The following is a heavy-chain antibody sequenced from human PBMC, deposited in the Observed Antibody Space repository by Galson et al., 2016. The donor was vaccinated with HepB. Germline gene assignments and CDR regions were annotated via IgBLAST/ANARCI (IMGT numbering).Heavy chain of an antibody. Sequence: SETLSLTCAVYGGSFSGYCWSWIRQPPGKGLEWIEEINPSGSTKYSTSLKSRVTRSLGTSKTQFSLTRSSVTAAHTAVYYCARGIRNDFWSGYYYGMDVWGHGTTVTVSS. CDR3: ARGIRNDFWSGYYYGMDV. J-gene: IGHJ6*02. D-gene: IGHD3-3*01. CDR2: INPSGST. V-gene: IGHV4-34*01. CDR1: GGSFSGYC.